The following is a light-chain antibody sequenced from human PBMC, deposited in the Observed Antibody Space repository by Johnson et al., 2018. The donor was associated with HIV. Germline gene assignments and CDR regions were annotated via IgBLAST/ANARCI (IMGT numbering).Light chain of an antibody. CDR1: SSNIGSHY. V-gene: IGLV1-51*01. CDR3: GTWGSSLGGV. Sequence: QSVLTQPPSVSAAPGQKVTISCSGSSSNIGSHYVSWYQQVPGTAPRLVIYDTIKRPSGIPDRFSGSKSGTSATLGITGLQTGDEAEYDCGTWGSSLGGVFGTGTKVTVL. CDR2: DTI. J-gene: IGLJ1*01.